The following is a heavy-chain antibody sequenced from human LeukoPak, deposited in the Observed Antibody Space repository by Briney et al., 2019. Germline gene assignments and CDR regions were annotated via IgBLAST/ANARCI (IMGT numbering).Heavy chain of an antibody. CDR1: GFSFSNYA. CDR2: ISGSGGST. Sequence: GGSLRLSCAASGFSFSNYAMNWVRQAPGKGLEWVSAISGSGGSTYYADSVQGRVTISRDNSKNTLYLQMNSLRAEDTAVYYCARHPITRYYDSSGYSAAGPDYWGQGTLVTVSS. D-gene: IGHD3-22*01. CDR3: ARHPITRYYDSSGYSAAGPDY. V-gene: IGHV3-23*01. J-gene: IGHJ4*02.